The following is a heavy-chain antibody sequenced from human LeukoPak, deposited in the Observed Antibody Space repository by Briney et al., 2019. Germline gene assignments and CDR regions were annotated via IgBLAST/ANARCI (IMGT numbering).Heavy chain of an antibody. J-gene: IGHJ3*02. CDR1: GGSISSYY. V-gene: IGHV4-59*01. CDR3: ARMYSSGYDAFDI. D-gene: IGHD6-19*01. CDR2: IYYSGST. Sequence: SETLSLTCTVSGGSISSYYWSWIRQPPGKGLEWIGYIYYSGSTNYNPSLKSRVTISVDTSKNQFSLKLSSVTDADTAVYYCARMYSSGYDAFDIWGQGTMVTVSS.